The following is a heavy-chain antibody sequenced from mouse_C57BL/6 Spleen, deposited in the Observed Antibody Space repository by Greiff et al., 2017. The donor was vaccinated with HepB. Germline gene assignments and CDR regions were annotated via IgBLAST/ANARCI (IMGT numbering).Heavy chain of an antibody. Sequence: VQLQQPGAELVKPGASVKLSCKASGYTFTSYWMHWVKQRPGQGLEWIGMIHPNSGSTNYNEKFKSKATLTGGKSSSTAYMQLRSLTSEGSAVYYCARSDWDVDYWGRGTTLTVSS. J-gene: IGHJ2*01. CDR2: IHPNSGST. CDR3: ARSDWDVDY. V-gene: IGHV1-64*01. CDR1: GYTFTSYW. D-gene: IGHD4-1*01.